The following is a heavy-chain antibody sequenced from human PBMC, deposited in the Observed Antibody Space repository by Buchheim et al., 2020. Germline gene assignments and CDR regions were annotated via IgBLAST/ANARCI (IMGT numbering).Heavy chain of an antibody. CDR3: ARDNYDSSGYYTIDP. D-gene: IGHD3-22*01. Sequence: QVQLQESGPGLLKPSQTLSLTCTVSGGSISNDGYFWSWIRQHPGKGLQWIGYIYYSGSTYYNPSLKSRVTISLDTSKNQFSLKLTSVTAADTAVYYCARDNYDSSGYYTIDPWGQGTL. CDR1: GGSISNDGYF. V-gene: IGHV4-31*03. J-gene: IGHJ5*02. CDR2: IYYSGST.